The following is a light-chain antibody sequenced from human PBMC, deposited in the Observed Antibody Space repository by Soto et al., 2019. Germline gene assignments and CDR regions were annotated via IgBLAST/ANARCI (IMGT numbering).Light chain of an antibody. CDR3: LQQYSYPQT. J-gene: IGKJ1*01. CDR2: GVS. CDR1: QGIRTD. V-gene: IGKV1-17*01. Sequence: DIQMTQSPSSLSASVGDRVTITCRASQGIRTDLVWYQQKPGKAPRRLIYGVSSLQSGVPSRFSGSGSGTEFTLTISSLQPEEFATYFCLQQYSYPQTFRQWTTVHIK.